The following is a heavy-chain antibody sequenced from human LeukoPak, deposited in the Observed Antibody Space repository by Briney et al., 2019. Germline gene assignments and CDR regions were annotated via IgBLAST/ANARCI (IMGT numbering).Heavy chain of an antibody. Sequence: GGSLRLSCAASGFTFSSYGMHWVRQAPGKGLEWVAVISYDGSNKYYADSVKGRFTISRDNSKNTLYLQMNSLRAEDTAVYYCAKEGGRYYDSSGSYFDYWGQGTLVTVSS. CDR2: ISYDGSNK. CDR1: GFTFSSYG. J-gene: IGHJ4*02. CDR3: AKEGGRYYDSSGSYFDY. V-gene: IGHV3-30*18. D-gene: IGHD3-22*01.